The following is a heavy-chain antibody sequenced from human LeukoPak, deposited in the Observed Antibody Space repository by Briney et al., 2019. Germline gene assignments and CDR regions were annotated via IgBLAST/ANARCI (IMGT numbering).Heavy chain of an antibody. CDR3: ARRRGGDQFDY. J-gene: IGHJ4*02. V-gene: IGHV4-38-2*01. D-gene: IGHD3-16*01. CDR1: GYSIRSGYY. Sequence: SETLSLTCGVSGYSIRSGYYWGWIRQPPGKGLEWIGSIYHSGSTYYNPSLKRRVTILVDTSKNQFSLKMSSVTAADTAVYYCARRRGGDQFDYWGQGALVTVSS. CDR2: IYHSGST.